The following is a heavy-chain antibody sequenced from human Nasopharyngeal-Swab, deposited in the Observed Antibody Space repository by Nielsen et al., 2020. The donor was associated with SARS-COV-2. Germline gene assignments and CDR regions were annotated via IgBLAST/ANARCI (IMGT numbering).Heavy chain of an antibody. CDR3: ASVLVVPAAIINWPSGMDV. V-gene: IGHV3-21*01. Sequence: WIRQPPGKGLEWVSSISSSSSYIYYADSVKGRFTISRDNAKNSLYLQMNSLRAEDTAVYYCASVLVVPAAIINWPSGMDVWGQGTTVTVSS. CDR2: ISSSSSYI. D-gene: IGHD2-2*01. J-gene: IGHJ6*02.